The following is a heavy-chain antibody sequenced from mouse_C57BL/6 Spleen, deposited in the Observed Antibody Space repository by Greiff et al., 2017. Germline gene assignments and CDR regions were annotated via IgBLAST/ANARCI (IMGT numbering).Heavy chain of an antibody. V-gene: IGHV1-39*01. Sequence: VQLKESGPELVKPGASVKISCKASGYSFTDYNMNWVKQSNGKSLEWIGVINPNYGTTSYNQKFKGKATLTVDQSSSTAYMQLNSLTSEDSAVYYCARSGDTTVVGYFDVWGTGTTVTVSS. D-gene: IGHD1-1*01. CDR2: INPNYGTT. CDR1: GYSFTDYN. J-gene: IGHJ1*03. CDR3: ARSGDTTVVGYFDV.